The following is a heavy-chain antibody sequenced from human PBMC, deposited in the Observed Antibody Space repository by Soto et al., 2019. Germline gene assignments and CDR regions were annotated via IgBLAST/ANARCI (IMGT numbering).Heavy chain of an antibody. D-gene: IGHD2-8*01. CDR2: ISYDGSNS. V-gene: IGHV3-30-3*01. CDR3: ARGHIVLTGHASLDP. Sequence: GGSLRLSCAASGFTFSNYAMHWVRQAPGKGLEWVAVISYDGSNSYHADSVKGRFTISRDNSKNTLYMQMNSLRPEDTAVYYCARGHIVLTGHASLDPWGQGTLVTVSS. CDR1: GFTFSNYA. J-gene: IGHJ5*02.